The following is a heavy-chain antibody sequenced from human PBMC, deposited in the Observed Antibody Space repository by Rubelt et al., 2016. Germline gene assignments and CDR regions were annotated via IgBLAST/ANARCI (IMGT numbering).Heavy chain of an antibody. CDR3: ARDRLVGASDAFDF. CDR1: GGSFSGYY. Sequence: QVQLQQWGAGLLKPSETLSLTCAVYGGSFSGYYWSWIRQPPGKGLEWIGEINHSGSTNYNPSLKSRVTISVDTSKNQFSRKLSAVTAADTAVYYCARDRLVGASDAFDFWGQGTVVTVSS. CDR2: INHSGST. D-gene: IGHD1-26*01. J-gene: IGHJ3*01. V-gene: IGHV4-34*01.